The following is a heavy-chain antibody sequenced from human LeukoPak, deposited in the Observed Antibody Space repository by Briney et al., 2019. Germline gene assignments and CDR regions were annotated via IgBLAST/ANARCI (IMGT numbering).Heavy chain of an antibody. CDR2: IKQDGSEK. V-gene: IGHV3-7*01. J-gene: IGHJ6*04. CDR3: AELGITMIGGV. CDR1: GFTFSNFW. Sequence: GGSLRLSCAASGFTFSNFWMSWVRQTPGKGLEWVANIKQDGSEKYYVDSVKGRFTVSRDNAKNSLYLEMNSLRAEDTAVYYCAELGITMIGGVWGKGTTVTISS. D-gene: IGHD3-10*02.